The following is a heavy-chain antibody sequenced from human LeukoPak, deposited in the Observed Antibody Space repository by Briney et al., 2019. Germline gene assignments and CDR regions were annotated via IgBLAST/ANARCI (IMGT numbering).Heavy chain of an antibody. D-gene: IGHD3-22*01. Sequence: GASVKVSCKASGYTFTSYAMHWVRQAPGQRLEWMGWINAGNGNTKYSQKFQGRVTITADESTSTAYMELSSLRSEDTAVYYCARVTYYDSSGYYFFDYWGQGTLVTVSS. CDR1: GYTFTSYA. CDR3: ARVTYYDSSGYYFFDY. CDR2: INAGNGNT. J-gene: IGHJ4*02. V-gene: IGHV1-3*01.